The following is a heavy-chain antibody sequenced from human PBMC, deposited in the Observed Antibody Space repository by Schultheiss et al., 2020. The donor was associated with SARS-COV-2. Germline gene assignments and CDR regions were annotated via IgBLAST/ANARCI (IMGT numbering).Heavy chain of an antibody. D-gene: IGHD4-17*01. CDR2: ISYDGSNK. Sequence: GGSLRLSCAASGFTFSSYGMHWVRQAPGKGLEWVAVISYDGSNKYYADSVKGRFTISRDNAKNSLYLQMNSLRAEDTAVYYCARGDDYGDYLNNWFDPWGQGTLVTVSS. V-gene: IGHV3-30*03. CDR3: ARGDDYGDYLNNWFDP. J-gene: IGHJ5*02. CDR1: GFTFSSYG.